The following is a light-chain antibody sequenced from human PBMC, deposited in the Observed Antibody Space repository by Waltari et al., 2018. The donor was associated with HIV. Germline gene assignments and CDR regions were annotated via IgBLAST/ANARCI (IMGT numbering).Light chain of an antibody. CDR1: QPIRNS. V-gene: IGKV1-NL1*01. J-gene: IGKJ2*01. CDR2: GTS. CDR3: QQYYSIPNT. Sequence: HMTQSPSSLSAPVGDRVPITCRASQPIRNSLAWYQQKPGKAPKPLVYGTSRLESGVPSRFSVSGSGTDYTLTISSLQPEDFASYYCQQYYSIPNTFGQGTKLEIK.